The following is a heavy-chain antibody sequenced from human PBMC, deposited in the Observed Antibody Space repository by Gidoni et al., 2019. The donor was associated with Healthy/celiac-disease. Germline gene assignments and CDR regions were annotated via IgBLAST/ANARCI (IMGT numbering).Heavy chain of an antibody. CDR2: ISSSSSYI. V-gene: IGHV3-21*01. J-gene: IGHJ3*02. Sequence: EVQLVESGGGLVKPGGSLRLSCAASGFTFSRYSMNWVRQAPGKGLEWVSSISSSSSYIYYADSVKGRFTISRDNAKNSLYLQMNSLRAEDTAVYYCARDPTDAFDIWGQGTMVTVSS. CDR3: ARDPTDAFDI. CDR1: GFTFSRYS.